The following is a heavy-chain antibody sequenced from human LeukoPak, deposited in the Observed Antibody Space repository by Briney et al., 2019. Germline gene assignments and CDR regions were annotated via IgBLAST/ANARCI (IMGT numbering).Heavy chain of an antibody. CDR1: GFTFSSYE. V-gene: IGHV3-48*03. CDR3: AREKLSFFDSSGYFDY. Sequence: GGSLRLSCAAPGFTFSSYEMNWFRQAPGKGLEWVSFISSSGSAIHYADSVRGRFTISRDNAKNSLYLQMSRLRAEDTAVYYCAREKLSFFDSSGYFDYWGQGTLVTVSS. D-gene: IGHD3-22*01. J-gene: IGHJ4*02. CDR2: ISSSGSAI.